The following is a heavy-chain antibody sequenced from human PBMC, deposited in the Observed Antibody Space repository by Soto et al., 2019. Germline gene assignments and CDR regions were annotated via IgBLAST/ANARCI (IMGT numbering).Heavy chain of an antibody. CDR2: INQDGSEK. V-gene: IGHV3-7*01. CDR1: GFTFSTYW. CDR3: SRSLNS. Sequence: PGGSLRLSCAASGFTFSTYWMDWVRQTPGKGLEWVANINQDGSEKNYVDSVKGRFTTYRDNAKSSLYLQMSSLTAEDSALYYCSRSLNSWGQGTLVTVSS. J-gene: IGHJ4*02.